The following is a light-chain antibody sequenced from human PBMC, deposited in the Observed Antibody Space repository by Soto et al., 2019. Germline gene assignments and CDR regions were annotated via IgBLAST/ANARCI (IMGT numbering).Light chain of an antibody. J-gene: IGLJ3*02. CDR3: AAWDDSLSGRV. CDR1: SSNMGSNY. V-gene: IGLV1-47*01. Sequence: QSALTQPPSASGTPGQRVTISCSGSSSNMGSNYVYWYQQLPGTAPKLLIYRESQRPSGVPDRFSGSKSGASASLAISGLRSEDEADYYCAAWDDSLSGRVFGGGTQLTVL. CDR2: RES.